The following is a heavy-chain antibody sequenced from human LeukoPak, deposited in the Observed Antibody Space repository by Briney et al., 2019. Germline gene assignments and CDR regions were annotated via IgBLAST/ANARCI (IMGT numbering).Heavy chain of an antibody. CDR3: AKGHFGDSDY. Sequence: PGGSLRLSCAASGFTFSSYAMSWVRQAPGKGLEWVSGISGSGGTTYYADSVKGRFTISRDNSKNTLDLQMNSLRAEDTAVYYCAKGHFGDSDYWGQGTLVTVSS. CDR1: GFTFSSYA. D-gene: IGHD4-17*01. V-gene: IGHV3-23*01. J-gene: IGHJ4*02. CDR2: ISGSGGTT.